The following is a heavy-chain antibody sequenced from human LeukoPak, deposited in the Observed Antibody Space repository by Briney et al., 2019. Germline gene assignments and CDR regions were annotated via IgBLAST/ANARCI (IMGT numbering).Heavy chain of an antibody. V-gene: IGHV1-2*02. CDR3: ARGREKDYVWGSYRYLPYYFDY. CDR1: GYTFTSYG. J-gene: IGHJ4*02. CDR2: INPNSGGT. D-gene: IGHD3-16*02. Sequence: GASVKVSCKASGYTFTSYGISWVRQAPGQGLEWMGWINPNSGGTNYAQKFQGRVTMTRDTSISTAYMELSRLRSDDTAVYYCARGREKDYVWGSYRYLPYYFDYWGQGTLVTVSS.